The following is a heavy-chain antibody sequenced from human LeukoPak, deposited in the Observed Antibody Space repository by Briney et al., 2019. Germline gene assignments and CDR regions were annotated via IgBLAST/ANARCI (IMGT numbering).Heavy chain of an antibody. J-gene: IGHJ6*02. D-gene: IGHD3-3*01. V-gene: IGHV4-39*07. Sequence: WVRQAPGKGLEWIGSIYYSGSTYYNPSLKSRVTISVDTSKNQFSLKLSSVTAADTAVYYCAGGYYNYYYYGMDVWGQGTTVTVSS. CDR3: AGGYYNYYYYGMDV. CDR2: IYYSGST.